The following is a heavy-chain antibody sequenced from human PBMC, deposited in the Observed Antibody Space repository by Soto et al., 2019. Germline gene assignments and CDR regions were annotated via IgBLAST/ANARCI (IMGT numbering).Heavy chain of an antibody. CDR2: IIPIFGTA. CDR1: GVTFSSYA. V-gene: IGHV1-69*01. D-gene: IGHD5-18*01. J-gene: IGHJ4*02. CDR3: AGGIQLWVNPYFDY. Sequence: QVQLVQSGAEVKNPGSSVKVSCKASGVTFSSYALSSVRQAPGQGLEWMGGIIPIFGTANYAQKFQGRVTITADESTSTAYMELSSLRSEATAVYDCAGGIQLWVNPYFDYWGQGNLVTVSS.